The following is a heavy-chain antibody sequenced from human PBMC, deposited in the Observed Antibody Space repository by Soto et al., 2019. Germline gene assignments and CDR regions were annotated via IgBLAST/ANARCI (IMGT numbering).Heavy chain of an antibody. CDR1: GGLFSSFA. CDR2: IIPVFGTT. V-gene: IGHV1-69*01. Sequence: QEQLVQSGAEVKKPGSSVKVSCKDSGGLFSSFAISWVRQAPGQGLEWMGGIIPVFGTTNSAQKYQGRVTITADDSTNTAYMEMSSLTSDDKAMYYCARGGGPYVWFNEFWGQGTQVTVSS. CDR3: ARGGGPYVWFNEF. D-gene: IGHD3-16*01. J-gene: IGHJ4*02.